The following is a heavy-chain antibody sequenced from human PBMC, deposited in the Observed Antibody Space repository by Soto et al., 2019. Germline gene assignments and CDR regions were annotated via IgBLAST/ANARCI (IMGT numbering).Heavy chain of an antibody. CDR3: ARAHYDYICGFVY. V-gene: IGHV1-69*02. Sequence: QVQLVQSGAEVMKPGSSVKVSCKASGGTFSRSTISWVRQAPGQGLDWMGRIIPILGIANYAPKFQGRVTITAEKTTSTAYMELSSLRSDDTAVYYGARAHYDYICGFVYLGQGTLVTVSS. CDR1: GGTFSRST. D-gene: IGHD3-16*01. J-gene: IGHJ4*02. CDR2: IIPILGIA.